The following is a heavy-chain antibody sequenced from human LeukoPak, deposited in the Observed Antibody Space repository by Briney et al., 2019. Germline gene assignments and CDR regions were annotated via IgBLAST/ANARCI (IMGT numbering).Heavy chain of an antibody. CDR2: IYASGSN. Sequence: ASETLSLTCAVSGYSISTGYYWAWIRQSPGRGLEWIGSIYASGSNYYNPALKSRVTISVDTSKNQFSPELTSVTAADTAVYYCARDSLESGFYDDSGYSAPCDYWGQGTLVTVSS. J-gene: IGHJ4*02. CDR3: ARDSLESGFYDDSGYSAPCDY. V-gene: IGHV4-38-2*02. D-gene: IGHD3-22*01. CDR1: GYSISTGYY.